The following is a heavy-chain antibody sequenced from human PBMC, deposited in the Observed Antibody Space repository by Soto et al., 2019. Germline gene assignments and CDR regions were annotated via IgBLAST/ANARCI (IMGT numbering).Heavy chain of an antibody. Sequence: QVQLVESGGGVVQPGRSLRLSCAASGFTFSSYGMHWVGQAPGKGLERVAVISYDGSNKYYADYVQGRFTISIDNSKNTLYLQMNSLTAEDTAVYYCATDYYVVGHYDFWCWFDPWCQGTLVTVSS. D-gene: IGHD3-3*01. CDR2: ISYDGSNK. CDR1: GFTFSSYG. V-gene: IGHV3-30*03. J-gene: IGHJ5*02. CDR3: ATDYYVVGHYDFWCWFDP.